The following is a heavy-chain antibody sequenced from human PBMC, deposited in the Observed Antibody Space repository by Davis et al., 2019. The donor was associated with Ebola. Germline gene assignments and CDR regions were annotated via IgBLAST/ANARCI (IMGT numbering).Heavy chain of an antibody. CDR3: AKGSQATLLPYEYSSSGSAGFDY. Sequence: PGGSLRLSCAASGFTFSDYYMSWIRQAPGKGLEWVSYISSSGSTIYYADSVKGRFTISRDNAKNSLYLQMNSLRAEDTALYYCAKGSQATLLPYEYSSSGSAGFDYWGQGTLVTVSS. D-gene: IGHD6-6*01. CDR2: ISSSGSTI. V-gene: IGHV3-11*01. CDR1: GFTFSDYY. J-gene: IGHJ4*02.